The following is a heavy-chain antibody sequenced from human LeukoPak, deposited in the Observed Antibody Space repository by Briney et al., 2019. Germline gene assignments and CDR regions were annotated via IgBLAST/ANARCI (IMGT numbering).Heavy chain of an antibody. CDR3: AREAYGSSFDP. J-gene: IGHJ5*02. V-gene: IGHV4-59*11. Sequence: SETPSLTCTVSGASISSQYWSWIRQPPGKGLEWIGYIYSSGSTNYNPSLESRVSILVDTSKNQFSLKLTSVTAADTAVYYCAREAYGSSFDPWGQGTPVTVSS. CDR2: IYSSGST. CDR1: GASISSQY. D-gene: IGHD2-15*01.